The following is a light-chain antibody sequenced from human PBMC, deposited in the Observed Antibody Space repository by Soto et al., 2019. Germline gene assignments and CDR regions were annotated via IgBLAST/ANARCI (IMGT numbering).Light chain of an antibody. Sequence: EIVLTQSPATLALSPWERATLSCRASQTISSNYLAWYQQKPGQAPSLLIYGASSRATGIPDRFSGSGSGTDFTLTISRLEPEDFAVYYCQQYVTTPLTFGGGTKVDI. CDR3: QQYVTTPLT. CDR2: GAS. V-gene: IGKV3-20*01. CDR1: QTISSNY. J-gene: IGKJ4*01.